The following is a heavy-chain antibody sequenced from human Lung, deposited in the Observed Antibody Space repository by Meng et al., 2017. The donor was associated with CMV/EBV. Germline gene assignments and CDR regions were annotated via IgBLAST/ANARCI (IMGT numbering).Heavy chain of an antibody. Sequence: SCAASGFTFNNYAMHWVRQAPGKGLQWVAVVSYDGNNKYYADSVKGRFTISRDNSKNTLDLQMNSLRAEDTAMYYCAKKGPYCSSTSCPPDAFDIWXQGTMVTVSS. D-gene: IGHD2-2*01. CDR2: VSYDGNNK. CDR3: AKKGPYCSSTSCPPDAFDI. V-gene: IGHV3-30-3*02. CDR1: GFTFNNYA. J-gene: IGHJ3*02.